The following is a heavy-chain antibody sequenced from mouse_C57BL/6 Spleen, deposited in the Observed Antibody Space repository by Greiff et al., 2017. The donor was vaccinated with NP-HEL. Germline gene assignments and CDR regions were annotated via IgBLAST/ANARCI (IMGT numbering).Heavy chain of an antibody. Sequence: VQLQQSGPELVKPGASVKIPCKASGYTFTDYNMDWVKQSHGKSLEWIGDINPNNGGTIYNQKFKGKATLPVDKSSSTAYMELRSLTSEDTAVYYWARGDYGSSYAMDYWGQGTSVTVSS. J-gene: IGHJ4*01. CDR1: GYTFTDYN. D-gene: IGHD1-1*01. CDR2: INPNNGGT. V-gene: IGHV1-18*01. CDR3: ARGDYGSSYAMDY.